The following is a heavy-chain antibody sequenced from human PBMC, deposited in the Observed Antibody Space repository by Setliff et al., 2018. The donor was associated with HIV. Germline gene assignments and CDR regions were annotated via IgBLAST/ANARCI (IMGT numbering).Heavy chain of an antibody. D-gene: IGHD3-22*01. V-gene: IGHV3-21*01. CDR3: ARDHRPYFYDKAWFDP. Sequence: GGSLRLSCVASGFTFSSYSMNWVRQAPGKGPEWVSSISTNSSFKYYTDSVKGRFTISRDNAKNSLYLQMNSLRAEDTAVYYCARDHRPYFYDKAWFDPWGQGTLVTVSS. CDR1: GFTFSSYS. CDR2: ISTNSSFK. J-gene: IGHJ5*02.